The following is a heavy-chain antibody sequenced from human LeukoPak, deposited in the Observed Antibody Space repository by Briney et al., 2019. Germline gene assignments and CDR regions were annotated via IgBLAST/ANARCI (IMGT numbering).Heavy chain of an antibody. V-gene: IGHV3-49*03. J-gene: IGHJ3*02. D-gene: IGHD6-19*01. CDR2: IRSKAYGGTP. Sequence: GGSLRLSCTASGFTFGDYAMRWFRQAPGKGLEWVGFIRSKAYGGTPEYAASVKGRFTISRDDSKSIAYLQMNSLKTKDTAVYFCSRRSSGWSPIPTALDAFDIWGQGTMVTVSS. CDR3: SRRSSGWSPIPTALDAFDI. CDR1: GFTFGDYA.